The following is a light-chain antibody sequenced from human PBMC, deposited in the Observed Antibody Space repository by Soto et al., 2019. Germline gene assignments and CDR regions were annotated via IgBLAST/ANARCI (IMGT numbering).Light chain of an antibody. CDR2: SVS. J-gene: IGKJ1*01. V-gene: IGKV3-15*01. CDR1: QSVSSD. Sequence: DIVMTQSPATLSVSPGETATLSCGASQSVSSDLAWYQQKPGQSPRLLIYSVSTRATGIPARFSGSGFGTEFSLIISSLQSEDFALYFCLQYDNWPRTFGQGTRVEIK. CDR3: LQYDNWPRT.